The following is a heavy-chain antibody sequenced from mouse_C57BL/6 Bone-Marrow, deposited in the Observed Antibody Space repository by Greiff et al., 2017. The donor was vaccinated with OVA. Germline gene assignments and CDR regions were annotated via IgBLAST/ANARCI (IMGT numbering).Heavy chain of an antibody. V-gene: IGHV14-4*01. Sequence: VQLQQSGAELVRPGASVKLSCTASGFTITDDYMHWVKQRPEQGLEWIGWIDPGNGDTDYASKFQGKATITADTSSNTAYLQLSSLTSEDTAVYYCTSYGNFDYWGQGTTLTVSA. CDR1: GFTITDDY. J-gene: IGHJ2*01. D-gene: IGHD2-1*01. CDR2: IDPGNGDT. CDR3: TSYGNFDY.